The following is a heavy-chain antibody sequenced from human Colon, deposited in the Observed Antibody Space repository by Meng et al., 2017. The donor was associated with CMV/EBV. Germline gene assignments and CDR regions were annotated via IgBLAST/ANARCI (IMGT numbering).Heavy chain of an antibody. J-gene: IGHJ5*01. V-gene: IGHV4-34*01. CDR1: GGSFSDYY. CDR3: ARPRRVGANRDYDS. CDR2: INHSGSL. D-gene: IGHD1-26*01. Sequence: WGSLRLTCTVSGGSFSDYYWTWIRQSPDKGLEWIGEINHSGSLNYNASLKSRVIMSVDTSKNQFSLNLKSVTAADTAMYYCARPRRVGANRDYDSWGQGTLVTVSS.